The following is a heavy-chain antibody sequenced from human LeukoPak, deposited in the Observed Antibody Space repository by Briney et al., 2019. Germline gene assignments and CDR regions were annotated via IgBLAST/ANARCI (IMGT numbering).Heavy chain of an antibody. CDR3: AKDMDSSGCDY. J-gene: IGHJ4*02. CDR2: ISYDGSNK. D-gene: IGHD6-19*01. CDR1: GFTFSSYW. Sequence: GGSLRLSCAASGFTFSSYWMHWVRQAPGKGLEWVAVISYDGSNKYYADSVKGRFTISRDNSKNTLYLQMNSLRAEDTAVYYCAKDMDSSGCDYWGQGTLVTVSS. V-gene: IGHV3-30*18.